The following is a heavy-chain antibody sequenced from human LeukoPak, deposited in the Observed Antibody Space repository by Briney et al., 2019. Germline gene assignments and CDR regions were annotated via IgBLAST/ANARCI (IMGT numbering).Heavy chain of an antibody. J-gene: IGHJ4*02. Sequence: SETLSLTCAVYGGSFSGYYWSWIRQHPGKGLEWIGYIYYSGSTYYNPSLKSRVTISVDTSKNQFSLKLSSVTAADTAVYYCARERDYSFDYWGQGTLVTVSS. D-gene: IGHD4-11*01. V-gene: IGHV4-31*11. CDR3: ARERDYSFDY. CDR1: GGSFSGYY. CDR2: IYYSGST.